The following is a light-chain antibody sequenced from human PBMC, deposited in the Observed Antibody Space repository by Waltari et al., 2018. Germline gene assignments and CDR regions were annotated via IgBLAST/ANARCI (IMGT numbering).Light chain of an antibody. Sequence: EIVMTKSPLSLPVTPVEPASISCRSSQSLLHSSGYNDLTGFLQKPGQSQQLLIYLGSIRDSGVPDSFSGSGSGTDFTLKITRVEADDVGFYYCMQALESPSFGGGTKVEIK. CDR1: QSLLHSSGYND. J-gene: IGKJ4*02. CDR2: LGS. CDR3: MQALESPS. V-gene: IGKV2-28*01.